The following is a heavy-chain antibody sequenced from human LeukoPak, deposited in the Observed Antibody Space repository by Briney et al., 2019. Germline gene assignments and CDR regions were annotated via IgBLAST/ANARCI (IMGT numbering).Heavy chain of an antibody. J-gene: IGHJ5*02. D-gene: IGHD2-15*01. Sequence: SETLSLTCAVHGGSFSGYYWSWIRQPPGKGLEWIGEINHSGSTNYNPSLKSRVTISVDTSKNQFSLKLSSVTAADTAVYYCARSESVCSGGSCSNWFDPWGQGTLVTVSS. CDR1: GGSFSGYY. CDR2: INHSGST. V-gene: IGHV4-34*01. CDR3: ARSESVCSGGSCSNWFDP.